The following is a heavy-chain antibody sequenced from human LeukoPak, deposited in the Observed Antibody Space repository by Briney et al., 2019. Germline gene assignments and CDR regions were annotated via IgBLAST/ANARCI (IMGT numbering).Heavy chain of an antibody. CDR1: GFTFSTYA. CDR2: IRGAGDIT. CDR3: AKAPYGSGSYYVNL. Sequence: GGSLRLSCAASGFTFSTYAMSWVRQAPGKGLEWVSAIRGAGDITDYADSVKGRFTISRDNSKNMLYLQMSSLRAEDTAIYYCAKAPYGSGSYYVNLWGQGTLVTVSS. V-gene: IGHV3-23*01. J-gene: IGHJ5*02. D-gene: IGHD3-10*01.